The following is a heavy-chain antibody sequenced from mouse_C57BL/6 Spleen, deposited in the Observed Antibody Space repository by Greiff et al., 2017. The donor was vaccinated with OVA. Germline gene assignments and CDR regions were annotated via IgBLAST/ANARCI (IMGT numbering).Heavy chain of an antibody. J-gene: IGHJ1*03. CDR2: IDPSDSYT. D-gene: IGHD1-1*01. V-gene: IGHV1-50*01. CDR3: ANYYGSSYWYFDV. CDR1: GYTFTSYW. Sequence: VKLQQPGAELVKPGASVKLSCKASGYTFTSYWMQWVKQRPGQGLEWIGEIDPSDSYTNYNQKFKGKATLTVDTSSSTAYMQLSSLTSEDSAVYYCANYYGSSYWYFDVWGTGTTVTVSS.